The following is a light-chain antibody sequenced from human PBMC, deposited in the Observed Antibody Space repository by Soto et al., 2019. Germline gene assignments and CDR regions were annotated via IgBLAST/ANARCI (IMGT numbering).Light chain of an antibody. CDR3: QQSYSAPPT. Sequence: DIQMTQSPSSLSASVGDRVTITCRASQNILTYLNWYQQRPGKAPKFLTYAAISVQYGVPSSYSGSEPETESNLTNNKLQPEDSAIYYCQQSYSAPPTFGQGTNLEIK. V-gene: IGKV1-39*01. J-gene: IGKJ2*01. CDR2: AAI. CDR1: QNILTY.